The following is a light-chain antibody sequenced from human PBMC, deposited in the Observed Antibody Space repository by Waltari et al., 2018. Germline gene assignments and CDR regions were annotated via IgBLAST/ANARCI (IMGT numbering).Light chain of an antibody. CDR3: QQYHDLPT. J-gene: IGKJ5*01. CDR1: EDITNY. V-gene: IGKV1-33*01. Sequence: DIQMTQSPSSLSASVGDRVTITCQATEDITNYLNWYQQKPGKAPKLLIYEASNLETGVPSRCSGSGSGTDFTFAISSLQPEDVATYYCQQYHDLPTFGQGTRLEIK. CDR2: EAS.